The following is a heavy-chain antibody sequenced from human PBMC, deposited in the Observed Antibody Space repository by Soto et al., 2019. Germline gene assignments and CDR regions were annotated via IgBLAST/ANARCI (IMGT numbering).Heavy chain of an antibody. CDR3: ARAAIKWSGYYSHAFDI. CDR1: GFTVSSNY. J-gene: IGHJ3*02. CDR2: IYSGGST. D-gene: IGHD3-3*01. V-gene: IGHV3-53*04. Sequence: GGSLRLSCAASGFTVSSNYMSWVRQAPGKGLEWVSVIYSGGSTYYADSVKGRFTISRHNSKNTLYLQMNSLRAEDTAVYYCARAAIKWSGYYSHAFDIWGQGTMVTVSS.